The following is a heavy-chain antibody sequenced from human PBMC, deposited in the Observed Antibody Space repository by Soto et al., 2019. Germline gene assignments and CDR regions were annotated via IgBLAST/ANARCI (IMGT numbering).Heavy chain of an antibody. Sequence: SVKVSCKASGGTFSSYAISWVRQAPGQGLEWMGGIIPIFGTANYAQKFQGRVTITADESTSTAYMELSSLRSEDTAVYYCARSNGPYYYYYSMDVWGQGTTVTVSS. CDR1: GGTFSSYA. J-gene: IGHJ6*02. D-gene: IGHD5-18*01. CDR2: IIPIFGTA. V-gene: IGHV1-69*13. CDR3: ARSNGPYYYYYSMDV.